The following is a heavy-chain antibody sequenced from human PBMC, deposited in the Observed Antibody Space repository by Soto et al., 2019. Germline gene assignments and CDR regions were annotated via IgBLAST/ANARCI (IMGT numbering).Heavy chain of an antibody. Sequence: SETLSLTCTVSGGSISSYYWSWIRQPPGKGLEWIGYIYYSGSTNYNPSLKSRVTISVDTSKNQFSLKLSSVTAADTAVYYCARLGYCTNGVCYSPWFDPWGQGTLVTVSS. D-gene: IGHD2-8*01. V-gene: IGHV4-59*08. CDR1: GGSISSYY. CDR2: IYYSGST. J-gene: IGHJ5*02. CDR3: ARLGYCTNGVCYSPWFDP.